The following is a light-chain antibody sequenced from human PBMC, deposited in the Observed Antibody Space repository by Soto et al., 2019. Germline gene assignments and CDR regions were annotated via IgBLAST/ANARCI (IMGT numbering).Light chain of an antibody. CDR3: QQYGRSPFT. J-gene: IGKJ5*01. Sequence: EIVLTQSPDTLSFSPGERATLSCRASQSVTNNYLAWYQQKLGQTPRVLIYGASYRATAIPDRFSGSGSGTDFTLTISRLEPEDFAVYYCQQYGRSPFTFGQGTRLEIK. CDR1: QSVTNNY. CDR2: GAS. V-gene: IGKV3-20*01.